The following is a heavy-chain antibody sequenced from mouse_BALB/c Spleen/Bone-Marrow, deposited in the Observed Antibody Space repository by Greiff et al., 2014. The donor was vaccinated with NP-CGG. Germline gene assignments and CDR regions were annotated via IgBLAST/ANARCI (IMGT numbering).Heavy chain of an antibody. CDR1: GFTFSDYY. CDR3: ARGPHDDDVDY. V-gene: IGHV5-4*02. J-gene: IGHJ4*01. D-gene: IGHD2-3*01. CDR2: ISDGGSYT. Sequence: EVKLMESGGGLVKPGGSLKLSCAASGFTFSDYYMYWVRQTPEKRLEWVATISDGGSYTYYPDSVKGRFTISRDNVKNNLYLQMSSLKSEDTAMYYCARGPHDDDVDYWGQGTSVTVSS.